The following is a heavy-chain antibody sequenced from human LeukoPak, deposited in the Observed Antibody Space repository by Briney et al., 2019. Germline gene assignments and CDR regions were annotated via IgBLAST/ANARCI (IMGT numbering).Heavy chain of an antibody. Sequence: MSGGSLRLSCAASGFTFSSYSMNWVRQAPGKGLEWVSSISSSSSYIYYADSVKGRFTISRDNAKNSLYLQMNSLRAEDTAVYYCARDSSGAYYDFWSGYFYYMDVWGKGTTVTVSS. CDR3: ARDSSGAYYDFWSGYFYYMDV. D-gene: IGHD3-3*01. J-gene: IGHJ6*03. CDR1: GFTFSSYS. CDR2: ISSSSSYI. V-gene: IGHV3-21*01.